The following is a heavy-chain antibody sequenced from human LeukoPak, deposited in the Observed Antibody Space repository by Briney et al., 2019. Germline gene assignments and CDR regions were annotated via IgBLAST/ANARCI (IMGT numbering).Heavy chain of an antibody. CDR3: ARNNDYGDSDAFDI. Sequence: PGGSLRLSCAASGFTVSSNYMSWVRQAPGKGLEWVSVIYSGGSTYYADSVKGRFTISRDNSKNTLYLQMNSLRAEDTAVYYCARNNDYGDSDAFDIWGQGTMVTVSS. V-gene: IGHV3-53*01. CDR2: IYSGGST. J-gene: IGHJ3*02. CDR1: GFTVSSNY. D-gene: IGHD4-17*01.